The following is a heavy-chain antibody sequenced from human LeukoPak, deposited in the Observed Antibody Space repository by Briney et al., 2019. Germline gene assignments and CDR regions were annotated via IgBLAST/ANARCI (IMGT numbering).Heavy chain of an antibody. Sequence: GASVKVSCKASGYTFTSYDINWVRQATGQGLEWMGWMNPNSGNTGYAQKFQGRVTMTRNTSISTAYMELSSLRSEDTAVYYCARDLGFTFGGVGAFDIWGQGTMVTVSS. D-gene: IGHD3-16*01. CDR2: MNPNSGNT. CDR3: ARDLGFTFGGVGAFDI. J-gene: IGHJ3*02. CDR1: GYTFTSYD. V-gene: IGHV1-8*01.